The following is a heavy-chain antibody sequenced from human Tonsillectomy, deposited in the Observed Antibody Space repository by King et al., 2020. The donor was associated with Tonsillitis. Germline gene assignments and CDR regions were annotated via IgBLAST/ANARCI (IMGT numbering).Heavy chain of an antibody. Sequence: QLVQSGGGVVQPGRSLRLSCAASGFTFSSYGMHWVRQAPGKGLEWVAVIWYDGSNKYYADSVKGRFTISRDNSKNTLYLQMNSLRAEDTAVYYCARDWVPGTLDYWGQGTLVTVSS. CDR3: ARDWVPGTLDY. V-gene: IGHV3-33*01. CDR1: GFTFSSYG. D-gene: IGHD1-1*01. J-gene: IGHJ4*02. CDR2: IWYDGSNK.